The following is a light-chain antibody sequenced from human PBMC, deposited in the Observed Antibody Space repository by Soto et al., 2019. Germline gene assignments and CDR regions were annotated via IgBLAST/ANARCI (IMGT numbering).Light chain of an antibody. J-gene: IGLJ2*01. CDR2: DIN. CDR3: GVWDSSLSAVV. V-gene: IGLV1-51*01. CDR1: SSNIGENY. Sequence: QSALTQPPSVSAAPRQKVTISCSGSSSNIGENYVSWYQHVPGTAPKLLIYDINKRPSGIPDRFSGSRSGTSATLGITGLQTGDEGDYYCGVWDSSLSAVVFGGGTQLTVL.